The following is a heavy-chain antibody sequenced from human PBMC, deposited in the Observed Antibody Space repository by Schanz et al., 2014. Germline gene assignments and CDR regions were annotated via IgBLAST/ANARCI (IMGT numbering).Heavy chain of an antibody. CDR2: IYPGDSET. D-gene: IGHD3-3*01. CDR1: GYIFTTSW. J-gene: IGHJ5*02. CDR3: ARRRSGYQSMEFDP. V-gene: IGHV5-51*01. Sequence: EVQLVQSGAEVKKPGESLKISCKGSGYIFTTSWIGWVRQMPGKGLEWMGIIYPGDSETKYSPSFQGHVTISVDKSISTAYLQWRSLKASDTAMYYCARRRSGYQSMEFDPWGQGTLVTVSS.